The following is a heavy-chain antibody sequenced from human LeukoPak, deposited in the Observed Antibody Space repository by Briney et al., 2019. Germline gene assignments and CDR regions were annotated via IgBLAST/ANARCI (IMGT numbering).Heavy chain of an antibody. V-gene: IGHV3-30*02. CDR1: GVSLSSHG. CDR3: AKEDLQGPAGY. J-gene: IGHJ4*02. CDR2: IWSDGSSQ. Sequence: PGGSLRLSCVVSGVSLSSHGMHWFRQAPGKGLEWITYIWSDGSSQYYADSMKGRFTVSRDNSKNTLYLQINSLRVEDTAVYYCAKEDLQGPAGYWGQGTLVTVSS.